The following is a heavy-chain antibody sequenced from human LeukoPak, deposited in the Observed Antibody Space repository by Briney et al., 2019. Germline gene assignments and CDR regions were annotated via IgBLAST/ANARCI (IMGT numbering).Heavy chain of an antibody. J-gene: IGHJ4*02. D-gene: IGHD6-19*01. CDR2: IYTSGST. CDR3: ARDPPGIAVASHFDY. V-gene: IGHV4-4*07. Sequence: PSETLSLTCTVSGGSISSYYWSWIRQPAGKGLEWIGRIYTSGSTNYNPSLKSRVTMSVDTSKNQFSLKLSPLTAADTAVYYCARDPPGIAVASHFDYWGQGTLVTVSS. CDR1: GGSISSYY.